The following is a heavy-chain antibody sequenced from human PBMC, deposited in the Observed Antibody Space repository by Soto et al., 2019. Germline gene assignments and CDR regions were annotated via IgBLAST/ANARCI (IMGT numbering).Heavy chain of an antibody. CDR2: IYYSGST. CDR1: GGSISSGDYF. J-gene: IGHJ4*02. Sequence: SETLSLTCTVSGGSISSGDYFWSWIRQPPGKGLEWIGNIYYSGSTYYNPSLKSRVTISVDTSKNQFSLKLSSVTAADTAVYYCARGQLKIGVVKDYYFDYWGQGTLVTVSS. CDR3: ARGQLKIGVVKDYYFDY. D-gene: IGHD3-22*01. V-gene: IGHV4-30-4*01.